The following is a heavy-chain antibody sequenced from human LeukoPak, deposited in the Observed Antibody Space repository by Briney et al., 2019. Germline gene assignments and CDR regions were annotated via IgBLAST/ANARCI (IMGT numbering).Heavy chain of an antibody. CDR3: ARDDYDSSGYRFDY. CDR1: GGSISSYY. V-gene: IGHV4-4*07. Sequence: SETLSLTCTVSGGSISSYYLSWIRQPAGKGLEWIGRIYTSGSTNYNPSLKSRVTMSVDTSKNQFSLKLSSVTAADTAVYYCARDDYDSSGYRFDYWGQGTLVTVSS. CDR2: IYTSGST. D-gene: IGHD3-22*01. J-gene: IGHJ4*02.